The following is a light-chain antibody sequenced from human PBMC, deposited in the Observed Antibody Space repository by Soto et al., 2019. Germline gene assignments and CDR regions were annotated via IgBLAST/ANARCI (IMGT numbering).Light chain of an antibody. Sequence: EIVLTQSPGTLSLSPGERATLSCRASQSVSSSYLAWYQQKPGQAPRLLIYGASSRATGIPDRFSGSGSGTDFTLTISRREPEEFAVYYCQQYGSSPWTFGQGTKGEI. J-gene: IGKJ1*01. CDR3: QQYGSSPWT. CDR2: GAS. CDR1: QSVSSSY. V-gene: IGKV3-20*01.